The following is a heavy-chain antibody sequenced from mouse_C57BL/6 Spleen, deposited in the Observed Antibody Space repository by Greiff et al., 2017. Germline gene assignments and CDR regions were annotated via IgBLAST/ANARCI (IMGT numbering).Heavy chain of an antibody. V-gene: IGHV1-59*01. CDR3: ARELFGSSLGFAF. CDR1: GYTFTSYW. J-gene: IGHJ3*01. Sequence: QVQLQQPGAELVRPGTSVKLSCKASGYTFTSYWMHWVKQRPGQGLEWIGVIDPSDSYTNYNQKFKGKATLTVDTSSSTAYMQLSSLTSEDSAVYYRARELFGSSLGFAFRGQGTLVTVSA. D-gene: IGHD1-1*01. CDR2: IDPSDSYT.